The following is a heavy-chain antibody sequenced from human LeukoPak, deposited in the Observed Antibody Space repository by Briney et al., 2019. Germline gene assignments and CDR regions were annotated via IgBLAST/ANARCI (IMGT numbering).Heavy chain of an antibody. CDR1: VGSISSYY. CDR3: ARNGGSYSFDF. V-gene: IGHV4-59*01. Sequence: SETLSLTCIVSVGSISSYYWSWIRQPPGKGLEWIGYMYYSGSTNYNPSLKSRVTILVDTSRNQFSLKLRSVTAADTAVYYCARNGGSYSFDFWGQGTLVTASS. D-gene: IGHD1-26*01. CDR2: MYYSGST. J-gene: IGHJ4*02.